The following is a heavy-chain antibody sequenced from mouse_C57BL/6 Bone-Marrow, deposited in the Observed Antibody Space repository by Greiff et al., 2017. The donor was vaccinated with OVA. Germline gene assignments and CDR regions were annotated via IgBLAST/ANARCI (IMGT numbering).Heavy chain of an antibody. V-gene: IGHV1-81*01. CDR1: GYTFTSYG. D-gene: IGHD2-3*01. CDR3: ARGSGLLFWFAY. Sequence: VQLQQSGAELARPGASVKLSCKASGYTFTSYGISWVKQRTGQGLVWIGEFYPRSGNTYYNAKFKGKATLTADKSSSTAYMELRSLTSEDSAVDVCARGSGLLFWFAYWGQGTLVTVSA. J-gene: IGHJ3*01. CDR2: FYPRSGNT.